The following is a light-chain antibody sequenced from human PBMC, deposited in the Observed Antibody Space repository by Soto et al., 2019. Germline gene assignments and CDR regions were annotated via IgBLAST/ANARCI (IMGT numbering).Light chain of an antibody. CDR3: QSYDSTLSARYV. Sequence: QSVLTQPPSVSGAPGQRVTISCTGSSSNIRAGYDVHWYQQRPGAAPKLLISANINRPSGVPDRFSGSKSGTSASLAITGLQADDEGDYYCQSYDSTLSARYVFGNGTKLTVL. V-gene: IGLV1-40*01. CDR1: SSNIRAGYD. J-gene: IGLJ1*01. CDR2: ANI.